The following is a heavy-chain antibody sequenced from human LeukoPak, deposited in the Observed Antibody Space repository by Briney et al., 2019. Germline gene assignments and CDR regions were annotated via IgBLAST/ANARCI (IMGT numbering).Heavy chain of an antibody. CDR3: TGHWYQLYG. Sequence: GGSLRLSCTTSGFTFGDYAMTWVRQAPGKGLEWVGFIRTKAYSGTTEYAASVKGRFTISRDDSKSVAYLQMNSLKTEDTAVYYCTGHWYQLYGWGQGTLVTVSS. J-gene: IGHJ4*02. CDR1: GFTFGDYA. CDR2: IRTKAYSGTT. D-gene: IGHD2-2*01. V-gene: IGHV3-49*04.